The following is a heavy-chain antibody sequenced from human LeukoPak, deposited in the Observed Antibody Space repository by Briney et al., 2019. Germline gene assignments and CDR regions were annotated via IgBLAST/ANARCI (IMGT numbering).Heavy chain of an antibody. J-gene: IGHJ2*01. V-gene: IGHV3-20*04. Sequence: GGSLRLSCAPSGFTFDDCGMSWVRQVPGKGLEWVSGINWNGGSTGYADSVKGRFTISRDNAKNSLYLQMNSLRVEDTALYYCAGGDRNGWYFDLWGRGTLVTVS. CDR3: AGGDRNGWYFDL. CDR2: INWNGGST. D-gene: IGHD2-8*01. CDR1: GFTFDDCG.